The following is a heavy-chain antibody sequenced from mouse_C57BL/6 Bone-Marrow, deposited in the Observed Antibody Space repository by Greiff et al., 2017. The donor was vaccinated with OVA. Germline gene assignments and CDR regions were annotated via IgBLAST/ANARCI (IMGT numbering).Heavy chain of an antibody. V-gene: IGHV1-42*01. CDR3: AIYYWFFDY. CDR1: GYSFTGYY. Sequence: VQLQQSGPELVKPGASVKISCKASGYSFTGYYMNWVKQSPEKSLEWIGEINPSTGGTTYNQKFKAKATLTVDKSSSTAYMQLKSLTSEDSAVXYCAIYYWFFDYWGQGTTLTVSS. D-gene: IGHD2-14*01. J-gene: IGHJ2*01. CDR2: INPSTGGT.